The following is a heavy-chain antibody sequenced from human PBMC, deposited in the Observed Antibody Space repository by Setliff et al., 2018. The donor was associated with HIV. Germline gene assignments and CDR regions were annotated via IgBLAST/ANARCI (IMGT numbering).Heavy chain of an antibody. J-gene: IGHJ6*03. D-gene: IGHD1-26*01. CDR2: IIPILSMT. V-gene: IGHV1-69*10. CDR1: GGTFSSSA. Sequence: GASVKVSCKASGGTFSSSAFSWVRQAPGQGVEWMGGIIPILSMTSYAQKFQGRATITADISTSTAYLELSSLRSEDTALFYCARGGHYSGTYLPRDYYMDVWGKGTTVTVSS. CDR3: ARGGHYSGTYLPRDYYMDV.